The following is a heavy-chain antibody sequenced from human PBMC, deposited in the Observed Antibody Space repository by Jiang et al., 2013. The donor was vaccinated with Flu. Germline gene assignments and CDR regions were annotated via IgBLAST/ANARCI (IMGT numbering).Heavy chain of an antibody. D-gene: IGHD4-17*01. Sequence: GAEVKKPGASVKVSCKASGYTFTSYAMHWVRQAPGQRLEWMGWINAGNGNTKYSQKFQGRVTITRDTSASTAYMELSSLRSEDTAVYYCARGVDYGDYGEAFDIWGQGTMVTVSS. J-gene: IGHJ3*02. CDR1: GYTFTSYA. CDR3: ARGVDYGDYGEAFDI. CDR2: INAGNGNT. V-gene: IGHV1-3*01.